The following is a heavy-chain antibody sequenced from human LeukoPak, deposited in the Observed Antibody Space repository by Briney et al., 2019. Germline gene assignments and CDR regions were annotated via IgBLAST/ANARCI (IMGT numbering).Heavy chain of an antibody. D-gene: IGHD2-2*01. J-gene: IGHJ6*02. V-gene: IGHV3-7*03. CDR3: ARDRSAYCSSTSCYYYYYYGMDV. CDR1: GFTFSSYW. CDR2: INHNGNVN. Sequence: GGSLRLSCAASGFTFSSYWMNWARQAPGKGLEWVASINHNGNVNYYVDSVKGRFTISRDNAKNSLYLQMSNLRAEDTAVYYCARDRSAYCSSTSCYYYYYYGMDVWGQGTTVTVSS.